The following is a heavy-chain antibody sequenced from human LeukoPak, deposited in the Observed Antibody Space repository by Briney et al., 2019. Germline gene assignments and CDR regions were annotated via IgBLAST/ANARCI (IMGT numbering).Heavy chain of an antibody. V-gene: IGHV3-23*01. J-gene: IGHJ4*02. D-gene: IGHD1-26*01. Sequence: PGGSLRLSCAASGFTFSSYAMSWVRQAPGKGLERVSGISGSGGSTYYADSVKGRFTISRDNSKNTLYLQMSSLRAEDTAVYYCVKDLDNHYYQTLFDYWGQGTLVTVSS. CDR2: ISGSGGST. CDR3: VKDLDNHYYQTLFDY. CDR1: GFTFSSYA.